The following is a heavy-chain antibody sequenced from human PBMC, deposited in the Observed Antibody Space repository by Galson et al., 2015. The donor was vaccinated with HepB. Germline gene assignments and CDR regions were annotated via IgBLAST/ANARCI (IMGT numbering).Heavy chain of an antibody. Sequence: SLRLSCAASGFTFSSYAMSWVRQAPGKGLEWVSAISGSGGSTYYADSVKGRFTISRDNSKNTLYLQMNSLRAEDTAVYYCAKAATRRITISGVVTPRWFDPWGQGTLVTVSS. CDR2: ISGSGGST. V-gene: IGHV3-23*01. J-gene: IGHJ5*02. CDR1: GFTFSSYA. D-gene: IGHD3-3*01. CDR3: AKAATRRITISGVVTPRWFDP.